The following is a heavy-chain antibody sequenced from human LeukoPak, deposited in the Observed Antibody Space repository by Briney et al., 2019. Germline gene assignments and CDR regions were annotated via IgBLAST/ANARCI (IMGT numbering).Heavy chain of an antibody. D-gene: IGHD3-16*01. J-gene: IGHJ4*02. CDR1: GGSISSYF. CDR2: IYVTGMT. CDR3: ARPHPLYGGGSFLF. Sequence: SETLSLTCGVSGGSISSYFWSWIRQPPGKELEWIGYIYVTGMTNYNPSLKSRATISMDSSKNQFSLKLTSVTAAHTAVYYCARPHPLYGGGSFLFWGQGLLVTVSS. V-gene: IGHV4-59*12.